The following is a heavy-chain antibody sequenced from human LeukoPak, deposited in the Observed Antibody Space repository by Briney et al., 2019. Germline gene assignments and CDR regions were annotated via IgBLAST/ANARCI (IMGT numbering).Heavy chain of an antibody. J-gene: IGHJ6*02. Sequence: SETLSLTCTVSGGSISSYYWSWIRQPPGKGLEWIGYIYYSGSTNYNPSLKSRVTISVDTSKNQFSLKLSSVTAADTAVYYCAGREPHYGMDVWGQGTTVTVSS. CDR3: AGREPHYGMDV. CDR2: IYYSGST. CDR1: GGSISSYY. V-gene: IGHV4-59*01.